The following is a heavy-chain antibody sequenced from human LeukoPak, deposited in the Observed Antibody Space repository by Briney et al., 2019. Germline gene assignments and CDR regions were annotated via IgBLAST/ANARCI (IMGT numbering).Heavy chain of an antibody. J-gene: IGHJ4*02. CDR1: GYTLTELS. V-gene: IGHV1-24*01. Sequence: ASVKVSCKVSGYTLTELSMHWVRQAPGKGLEWMGGFDPEDGETIYAQKFQGRVTMTTDTSTSTAYMELRSLRSDDTAVYYCARELDYWGQGTLVTVSS. CDR3: ARELDY. CDR2: FDPEDGET.